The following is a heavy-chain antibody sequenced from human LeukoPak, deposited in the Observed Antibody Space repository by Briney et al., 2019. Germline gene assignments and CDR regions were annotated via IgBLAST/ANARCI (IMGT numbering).Heavy chain of an antibody. Sequence: GGSLRLSCAASGFIFSNYWMNWVRQTPGKGLEWVANIKKDGSEKYYVDSVRGRFTISRDNAKNSLYLQMNSLRAEDTAVYYCAADGYSSPFDYWGQGTLVTVSS. CDR1: GFIFSNYW. D-gene: IGHD5-24*01. CDR2: IKKDGSEK. J-gene: IGHJ4*02. CDR3: AADGYSSPFDY. V-gene: IGHV3-7*01.